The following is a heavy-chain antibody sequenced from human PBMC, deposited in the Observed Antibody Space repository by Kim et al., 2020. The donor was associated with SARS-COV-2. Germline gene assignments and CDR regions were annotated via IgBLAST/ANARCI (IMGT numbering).Heavy chain of an antibody. Sequence: GGSLRLSCIASGFTFGDYAMSWFRQAPGKGLEWVGFIRSKAYGGTTEYAPSVKGRFTISRDDSKSIAYLQMNSLKTEDTGVYYCSRDLISGIYLFDYWGRGTLVTVSS. V-gene: IGHV3-49*03. CDR1: GFTFGDYA. J-gene: IGHJ4*02. CDR2: IRSKAYGGTT. CDR3: SRDLISGIYLFDY. D-gene: IGHD1-26*01.